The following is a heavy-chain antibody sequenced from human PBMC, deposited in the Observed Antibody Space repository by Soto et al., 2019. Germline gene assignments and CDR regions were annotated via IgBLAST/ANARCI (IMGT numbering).Heavy chain of an antibody. D-gene: IGHD6-13*01. CDR2: ISWNSGSI. V-gene: IGHV3-9*01. CDR1: GFTFDDYA. J-gene: IGHJ4*02. CDR3: AKGIAAAGGYFDY. Sequence: HPGGSLRLSCAASGFTFDDYAMHWVRQAPGKGLEWVSGISWNSGSIGYADSVKGRFTISRDNAKNSLYLQMNSLRAEDTALYYCAKGIAAAGGYFDYWGQGTLVTVSS.